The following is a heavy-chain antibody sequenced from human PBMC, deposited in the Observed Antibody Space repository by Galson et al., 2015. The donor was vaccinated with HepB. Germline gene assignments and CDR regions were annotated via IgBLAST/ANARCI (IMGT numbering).Heavy chain of an antibody. CDR3: ARAALIDAREDAHFDY. CDR1: GFSFTSYY. CDR2: ISRDAKET. J-gene: IGHJ4*02. Sequence: SLRLSCATSGFSFTSYYMTWVRQTPGKGLEWLAYISRDAKETYYVDSVKGRFTISRDNAKNSVFLQMNSLRVEETAVYYCARAALIDAREDAHFDYWGQGTLVTVSS. V-gene: IGHV3-7*04.